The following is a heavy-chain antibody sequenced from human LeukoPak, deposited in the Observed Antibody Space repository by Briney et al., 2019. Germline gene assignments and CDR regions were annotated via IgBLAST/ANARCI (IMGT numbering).Heavy chain of an antibody. D-gene: IGHD6-13*01. CDR3: ARGSDTAAGLY. CDR2: INHSGST. Sequence: SETLSLTCAVYGGSFSGYYWSWIRQLPGKGLEWIGEINHSGSTNYNPSLKSRVSISVDSSKNQFSLKLSSVTAADTAVYYCARGSDTAAGLYWGQGTLVTVSS. V-gene: IGHV4-34*01. CDR1: GGSFSGYY. J-gene: IGHJ4*02.